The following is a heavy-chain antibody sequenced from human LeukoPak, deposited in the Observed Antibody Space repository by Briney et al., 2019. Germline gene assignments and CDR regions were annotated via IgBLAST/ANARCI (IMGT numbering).Heavy chain of an antibody. V-gene: IGHV3-23*01. D-gene: IGHD6-13*01. CDR2: ISASGGST. CDR3: AKGPRQQLVTRFDN. J-gene: IGHJ4*02. Sequence: GGSLRLSCAASGFTFSIYSMTWVRQAPGKGLEWVSSISASGGSTYYADSVKGRFTVSRDNSKNTLYLQMSSLRADDTAVYYCAKGPRQQLVTRFDNWGQGTLVTVSS. CDR1: GFTFSIYS.